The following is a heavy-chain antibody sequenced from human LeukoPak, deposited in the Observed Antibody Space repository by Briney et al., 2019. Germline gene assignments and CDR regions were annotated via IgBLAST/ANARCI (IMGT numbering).Heavy chain of an antibody. CDR1: SFTFSSYN. J-gene: IGHJ4*02. CDR3: ARTPYSDSSGYPSDY. CDR2: ISSSGSYI. Sequence: PGGSLRLSCAASSFTFSSYNMNWVRQAPGKGLEWVSSISSSGSYIYYRDSVRGRFTISRDNAKNSLYLQMNGLRAEDTAVYYCARTPYSDSSGYPSDYWGQGTLVTVSS. V-gene: IGHV3-21*01. D-gene: IGHD3-22*01.